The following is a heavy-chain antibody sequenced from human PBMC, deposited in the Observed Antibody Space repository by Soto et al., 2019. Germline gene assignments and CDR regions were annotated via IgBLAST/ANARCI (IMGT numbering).Heavy chain of an antibody. CDR3: ASRGWEYRAYYYYYVMDV. CDR1: GGSISSSSYY. J-gene: IGHJ6*02. CDR2: IYYSGST. D-gene: IGHD6-19*01. V-gene: IGHV4-39*01. Sequence: PSLTCTVSGGSISSSSYYWGWIRQPPGKGLEWSGRIYYSGSTYYNPSLKRRVTISVDTSKNQWALWLSSGTAAGTAGYYGASRGWEYRAYYYYYVMDVWGQGTTVTVCS.